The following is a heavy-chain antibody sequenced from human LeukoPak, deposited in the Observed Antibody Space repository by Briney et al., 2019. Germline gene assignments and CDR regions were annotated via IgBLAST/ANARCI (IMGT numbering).Heavy chain of an antibody. CDR1: GGSISNYF. CDR3: ARSDYGGNSAAFGV. V-gene: IGHV4-59*01. CDR2: IYSSGNT. J-gene: IGHJ3*01. D-gene: IGHD4-23*01. Sequence: SETLSLTCTVSGGSISNYFWNWVRRPPGKGLEWIGYIYSSGNTYYSPSPESRLTISLDTSKNQFSLQLSSVTAADTAVYYCARSDYGGNSAAFGVWGQGTMVTVSS.